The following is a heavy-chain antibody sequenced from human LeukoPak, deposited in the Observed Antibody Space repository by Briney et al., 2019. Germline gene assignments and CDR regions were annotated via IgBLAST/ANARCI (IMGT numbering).Heavy chain of an antibody. J-gene: IGHJ4*02. Sequence: GGSLRLSCAASGFTFSSYAMSWVRQAPGKGLEWVSAISGSGGGTYYADSVKGRFTISRDNSKNTLYLQMNSLRAEDTAVYYCAGRGSGSYFGFWGQGTLVTVSS. CDR2: ISGSGGGT. CDR1: GFTFSSYA. CDR3: AGRGSGSYFGF. V-gene: IGHV3-23*01. D-gene: IGHD3-10*01.